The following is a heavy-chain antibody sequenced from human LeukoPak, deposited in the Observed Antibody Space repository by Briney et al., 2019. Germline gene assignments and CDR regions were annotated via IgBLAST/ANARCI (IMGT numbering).Heavy chain of an antibody. Sequence: GGSLRLSCAASGFTFSSYSMNWVRQAPGKGLKWVSSISSTTTYIYYADSVKGRFTISRDNTKNSLYLQMNSLRAEDTAVYYCARDWATHFDYWGQGTLVTVSS. V-gene: IGHV3-21*03. CDR2: ISSTTTYI. J-gene: IGHJ4*02. CDR1: GFTFSSYS. CDR3: ARDWATHFDY. D-gene: IGHD3-16*01.